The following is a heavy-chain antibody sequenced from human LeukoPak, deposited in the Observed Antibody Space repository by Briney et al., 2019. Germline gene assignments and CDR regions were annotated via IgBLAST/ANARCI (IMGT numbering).Heavy chain of an antibody. CDR2: ISAYNGNT. CDR1: GYTLTSYG. Sequence: ASVKVSCKASGYTLTSYGISWVRQAPGQGLEWMGWISAYNGNTNYAQKLQGRVTMTTDTSTSTAYTELRSLRSDDTAVYYCARYYDILTGYSNFDYWGQGTLVTVSS. J-gene: IGHJ4*02. V-gene: IGHV1-18*01. D-gene: IGHD3-9*01. CDR3: ARYYDILTGYSNFDY.